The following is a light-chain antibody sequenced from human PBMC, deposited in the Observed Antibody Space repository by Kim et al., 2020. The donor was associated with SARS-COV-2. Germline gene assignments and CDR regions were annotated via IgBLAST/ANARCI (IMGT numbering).Light chain of an antibody. V-gene: IGLV1-44*01. CDR1: SSNIGRNS. CDR3: AAWDSLSSSYV. CDR2: SSS. J-gene: IGLJ1*01. Sequence: ELTQPPSASGTPGQRVTISCSGSSSNIGRNSVNWYQQLPGTAPKLLIYSSSQRPSGVPDRFSASKSGTSASLAISGLQSEEEADYYCAAWDSLSSSYVFGSGTKVTVL.